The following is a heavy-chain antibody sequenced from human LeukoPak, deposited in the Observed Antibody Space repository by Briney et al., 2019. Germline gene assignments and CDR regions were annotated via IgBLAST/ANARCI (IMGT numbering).Heavy chain of an antibody. Sequence: PGGSLRLSCAASGFTFSTYAVNWVRQAPGKGLEWVSTISGSGDSTYYADSVKGRFTISRDNAKNSMYLQMNSLRAEDTAVYYCARWEIRGTAHKLDYWGQGTLVTVSS. V-gene: IGHV3-23*01. J-gene: IGHJ4*02. D-gene: IGHD1-7*01. CDR3: ARWEIRGTAHKLDY. CDR2: ISGSGDST. CDR1: GFTFSTYA.